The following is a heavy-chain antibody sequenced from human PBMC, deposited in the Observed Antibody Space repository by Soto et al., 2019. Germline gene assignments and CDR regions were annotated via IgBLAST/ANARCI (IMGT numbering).Heavy chain of an antibody. CDR1: GYTFTSYD. D-gene: IGHD5-18*01. CDR3: ARGSTLRGYSYGWNPAGAFDI. Sequence: GASVKVSCKASGYTFTSYDINWVRQATGQGLEWIGWMNPNSGNTGYAQKFQGRVTMTRNTSISTAYMELSSLRSEDTAVYYCARGSTLRGYSYGWNPAGAFDIWGQGTMVTVSS. V-gene: IGHV1-8*01. J-gene: IGHJ3*02. CDR2: MNPNSGNT.